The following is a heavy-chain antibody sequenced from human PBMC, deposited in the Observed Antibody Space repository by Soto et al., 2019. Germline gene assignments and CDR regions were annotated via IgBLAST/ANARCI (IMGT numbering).Heavy chain of an antibody. V-gene: IGHV2-5*02. CDR1: GFSLSTRGVG. Sequence: QITLKESGPTLVKPTQTLTLTCTFSGFSLSTRGVGVGWIRQPPGKALEWLALLYWDDATRYRPSLKTRLTITKDTSKNQVVLTMTNMDPVDTATYYCAHTITSGLNEAFDIWGQGSMVSVSS. J-gene: IGHJ3*02. D-gene: IGHD6-19*01. CDR3: AHTITSGLNEAFDI. CDR2: LYWDDAT.